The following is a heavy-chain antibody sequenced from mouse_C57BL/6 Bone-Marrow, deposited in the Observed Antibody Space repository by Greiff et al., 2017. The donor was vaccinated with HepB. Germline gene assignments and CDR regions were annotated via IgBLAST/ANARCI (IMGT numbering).Heavy chain of an antibody. J-gene: IGHJ4*01. CDR1: GYSITSDY. V-gene: IGHV3-8*01. Sequence: EVQLQESGPGLAKPSQTLSLTCSVTGYSITSDYWNWIRKLPENKLEYMGYISYSGSTYYNPSLKSRISITRDTSKNQYYLQLNSVTTEDTATYYCARSPLYGSSTGYAMDYWGQGTSVTVSS. D-gene: IGHD1-1*01. CDR3: ARSPLYGSSTGYAMDY. CDR2: ISYSGST.